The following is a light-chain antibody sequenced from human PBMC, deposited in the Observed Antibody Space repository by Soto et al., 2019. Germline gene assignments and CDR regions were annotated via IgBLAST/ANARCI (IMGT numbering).Light chain of an antibody. CDR3: QQYMSYPIT. J-gene: IGKJ5*01. V-gene: IGKV1D-16*01. CDR1: QGISKS. CDR2: AAS. Sequence: DIQMTQSPSSLSASVGDRVTITCRASQGISKSLAWYQHKAEKAPKSLIYAASSLQSGVPSRFSGSGSGPEFTLTISSLQPADFATYYGQQYMSYPITFGQGKRLEL.